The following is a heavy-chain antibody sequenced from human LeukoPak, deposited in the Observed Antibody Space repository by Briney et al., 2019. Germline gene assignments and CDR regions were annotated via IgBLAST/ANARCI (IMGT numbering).Heavy chain of an antibody. D-gene: IGHD6-13*01. Sequence: SETLSLTCAVYGGSFSGYYWSWIRQPPGKGLEWIGEINHSGSTNYNPSLKSRFTMSVDTSQKQFSLKVTSVTAADTAVYYCASQVHWAAALDSWGQGTLVSVSS. V-gene: IGHV4-34*01. CDR2: INHSGST. CDR1: GGSFSGYY. CDR3: ASQVHWAAALDS. J-gene: IGHJ4*02.